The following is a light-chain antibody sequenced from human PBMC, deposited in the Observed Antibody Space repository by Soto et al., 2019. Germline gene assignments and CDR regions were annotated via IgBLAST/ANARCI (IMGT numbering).Light chain of an antibody. V-gene: IGKV1-39*01. Sequence: DIQMTHSPSSLSASVGDRVTITFRSSQSVSSYLNWYQQKPGKAPKLLIYAASSLQSGVPSRFSGSGSGTDFTLTISSLQPEDFAIYYCQQANSFPLTFGGGTKVDIK. CDR2: AAS. CDR1: QSVSSY. CDR3: QQANSFPLT. J-gene: IGKJ4*01.